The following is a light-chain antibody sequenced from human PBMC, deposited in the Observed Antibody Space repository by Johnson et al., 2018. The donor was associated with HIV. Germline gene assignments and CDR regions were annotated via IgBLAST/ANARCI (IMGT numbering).Light chain of an antibody. CDR3: GTWDSSLSAV. V-gene: IGLV1-51*01. J-gene: IGLJ1*01. Sequence: QSVLTQPPSVSAAPGQKVTISCSGSSSNIGNNYVSWYQQVPGTAPKLLIYDNNKRPSGIPDRFSGSKSATSATLGITGLQTGDEADYYCGTWDSSLSAVFGTGTKVTVL. CDR1: SSNIGNNY. CDR2: DNN.